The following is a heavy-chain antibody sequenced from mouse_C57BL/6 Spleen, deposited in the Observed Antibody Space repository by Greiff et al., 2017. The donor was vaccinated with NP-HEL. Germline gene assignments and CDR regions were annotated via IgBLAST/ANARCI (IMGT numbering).Heavy chain of an antibody. CDR2: IYPGDGDT. CDR1: GYAFSSSW. Sequence: VKLQESGPELVKPGASVKISCKASGYAFSSSWMNWVKQRPGKGLEWIGRIYPGDGDTNYNGKFKGKATLTADKSSSTAYMQLSSLTSEDSAVYVGAGRGGYYVDAMDYWGQGTSVTVSS. J-gene: IGHJ4*01. D-gene: IGHD2-3*01. V-gene: IGHV1-82*01. CDR3: AGRGGYYVDAMDY.